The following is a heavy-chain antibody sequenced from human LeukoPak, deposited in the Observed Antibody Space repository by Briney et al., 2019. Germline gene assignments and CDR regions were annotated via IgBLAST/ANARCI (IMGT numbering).Heavy chain of an antibody. Sequence: GGSLRLSCAASGFIFSIYNMNWVRQAPGKGLEWVSSISSSSSYIYYADSVKGRFTISRDNAKNSLYLQMNSLRAEDTAVYYCARLTTTVTTPFDYWGQGTLVTVSS. D-gene: IGHD4-17*01. CDR1: GFIFSIYN. V-gene: IGHV3-21*01. CDR3: ARLTTTVTTPFDY. J-gene: IGHJ4*02. CDR2: ISSSSSYI.